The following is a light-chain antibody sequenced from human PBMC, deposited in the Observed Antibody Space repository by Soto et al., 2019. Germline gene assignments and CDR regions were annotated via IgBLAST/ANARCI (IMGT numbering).Light chain of an antibody. J-gene: IGKJ2*01. CDR3: QQSYITPYT. CDR2: DAS. V-gene: IGKV1-39*01. CDR1: QSISSH. Sequence: DIQMTQSPSSLSASIGDRVTITCRASQSISSHLNWYQQEPGKAPKLLMYDASTLQSGVPSRFSGGGSGTEFTVTISSVQPEDFATYYCQQSYITPYTFGQGTKLEIK.